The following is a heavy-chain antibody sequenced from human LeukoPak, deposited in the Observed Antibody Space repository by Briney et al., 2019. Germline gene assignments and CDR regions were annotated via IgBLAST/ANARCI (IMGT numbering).Heavy chain of an antibody. CDR1: GYTFTGYY. CDR2: INPNSGGT. V-gene: IGHV1-2*02. D-gene: IGHD3-22*01. CDR3: ARWGARLTMILHNWFDP. Sequence: GASVKVSCTASGYTFTGYYMHWVRQAPGQGLEWMGWINPNSGGTNYAQKFQGRVTMTRDTSISTAYMELSRLRSDDTAVYYCARWGARLTMILHNWFDPWGQGTLVTVSS. J-gene: IGHJ5*02.